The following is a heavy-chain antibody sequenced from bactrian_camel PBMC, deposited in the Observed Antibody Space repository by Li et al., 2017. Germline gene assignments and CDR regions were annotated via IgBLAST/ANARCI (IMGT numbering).Heavy chain of an antibody. D-gene: IGHD5*01. Sequence: QLVESGGGSVQAGGSLRLSCAASGYSVSTGYMAWFRQAPGKEREEVAVIFTGGGNTWYADAVKGRFTISHDTAKNTLFLQMNSLKPEDTNMYYCAAGSRGCTGLLTSYFSRWGQGTQVTVS. CDR2: IFTGGGNT. J-gene: IGHJ6*01. CDR3: AAGSRGCTGLLTSYFSR. V-gene: IGHV3S28*01. CDR1: GYSVSTGY.